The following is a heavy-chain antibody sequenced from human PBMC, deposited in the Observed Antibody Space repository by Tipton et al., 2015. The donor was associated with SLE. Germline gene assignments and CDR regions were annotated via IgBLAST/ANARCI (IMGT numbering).Heavy chain of an antibody. D-gene: IGHD4-17*01. CDR1: GVSISSGIFF. CDR2: IVSTGIT. V-gene: IGHV4-61*02. J-gene: IGHJ5*01. CDR3: ARDSNTEYGDFYVDS. Sequence: LRLSCSVSGVSISSGIFFWTWIRQPAGKGLGWVGPIVSTGITHYNPSLKSRVSISADTSKNQFSLNLDSMTAADTAVYYCARDSNTEYGDFYVDSWRHGTLV.